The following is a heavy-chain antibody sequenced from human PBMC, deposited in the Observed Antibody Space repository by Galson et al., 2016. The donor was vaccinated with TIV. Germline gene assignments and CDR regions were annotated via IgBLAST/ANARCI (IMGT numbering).Heavy chain of an antibody. Sequence: SVKVSCKASGGTFSNSAVAWVRQAPGQGLEWMGRILPVYGTTVYAQEFQGRLSIGAETSTGTATLELSSLGFEDTAMYYCARGSPYSSSSPGIFDIWGQGTKVTVSS. CDR1: GGTFSNSA. D-gene: IGHD3-10*01. J-gene: IGHJ3*02. CDR2: ILPVYGTT. CDR3: ARGSPYSSSSPGIFDI. V-gene: IGHV1-69*06.